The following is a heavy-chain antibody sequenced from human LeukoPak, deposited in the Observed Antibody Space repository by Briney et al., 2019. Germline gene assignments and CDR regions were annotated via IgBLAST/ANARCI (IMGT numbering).Heavy chain of an antibody. CDR2: FYHSGST. CDR1: GGSISSYH. CDR3: ASTQQWLAFDY. D-gene: IGHD6-19*01. J-gene: IGHJ4*02. Sequence: SETLSLTCTVSGGSISSYHWSWIRQPPGKGLEYIGCFYHSGSTNYNPSLKSRVTTSVDTSKNESSLRRNSVTAAATAVYYCASTQQWLAFDYWGQGILVTVSS. V-gene: IGHV4-59*01.